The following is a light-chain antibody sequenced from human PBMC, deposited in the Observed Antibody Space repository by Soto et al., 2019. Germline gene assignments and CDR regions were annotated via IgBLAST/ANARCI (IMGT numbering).Light chain of an antibody. CDR2: EGS. CDR3: CSYAGGSNV. J-gene: IGLJ1*01. Sequence: QSVLTQPASVSGSPGQSITISCTGTSSDVGSYKFVSWYQQYPGKAPKLMIYEGSKRPSGVSDRFSGSKSGNTASLTISGLQAEDEADYFCCSYAGGSNVFXTGTKVTV. V-gene: IGLV2-23*03. CDR1: SSDVGSYKF.